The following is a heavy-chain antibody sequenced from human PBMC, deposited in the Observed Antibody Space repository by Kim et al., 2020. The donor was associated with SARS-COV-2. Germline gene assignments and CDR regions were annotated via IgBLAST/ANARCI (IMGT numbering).Heavy chain of an antibody. V-gene: IGHV3-23*01. J-gene: IGHJ5*02. Sequence: VKGRFTTSRDNSKNTLDLQMNSLRAEDTAVYYSAKYSSSWYERGWFDPWGQGTLVTVSS. CDR3: AKYSSSWYERGWFDP. D-gene: IGHD6-13*01.